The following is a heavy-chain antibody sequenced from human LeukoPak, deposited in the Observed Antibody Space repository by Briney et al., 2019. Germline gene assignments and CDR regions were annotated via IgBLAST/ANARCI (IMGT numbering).Heavy chain of an antibody. V-gene: IGHV1-18*01. Sequence: ASVKVSCKASGYAFTSYGISWVRQAPGQGLEWMGWISAYNGNTNYAQKLQGRVTMTTDTSTSTAYMELRSLRSDDTAVYYCAREVFSGSYYGIWGQGTMVTVSS. CDR3: AREVFSGSYYGI. D-gene: IGHD1-26*01. J-gene: IGHJ3*02. CDR2: ISAYNGNT. CDR1: GYAFTSYG.